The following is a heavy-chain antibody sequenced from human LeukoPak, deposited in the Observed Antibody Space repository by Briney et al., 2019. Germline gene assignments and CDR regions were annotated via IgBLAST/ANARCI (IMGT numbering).Heavy chain of an antibody. CDR3: ARETAAGIGRSPQFDY. V-gene: IGHV4-59*01. Sequence: SETLSLTCTVSGGSISSYYWSWIRQPPGKGLEWIGYIYYSGSTNYNPSLKSRVTISVDTSKNQFSLKLSSVPAADTAVYYCARETAAGIGRSPQFDYWGQGTLVTVSS. D-gene: IGHD6-13*01. CDR1: GGSISSYY. J-gene: IGHJ4*02. CDR2: IYYSGST.